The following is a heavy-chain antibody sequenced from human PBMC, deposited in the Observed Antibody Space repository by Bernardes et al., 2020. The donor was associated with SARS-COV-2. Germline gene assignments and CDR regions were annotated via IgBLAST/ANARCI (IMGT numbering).Heavy chain of an antibody. CDR1: GYTFTSYG. CDR3: ARESPAGGYVDWLLSPPDGMDF. D-gene: IGHD3-9*01. Sequence: ASMKVSCKASGYTFTSYGISWVRQAPGQGLEWMGWISAYNGNTNYAQKLQGRVTMTTDTSTSTAYMELRSLRSDDTAVYYCARESPAGGYVDWLLSPPDGMDFWGQGTTVTVSS. J-gene: IGHJ6*02. V-gene: IGHV1-18*01. CDR2: ISAYNGNT.